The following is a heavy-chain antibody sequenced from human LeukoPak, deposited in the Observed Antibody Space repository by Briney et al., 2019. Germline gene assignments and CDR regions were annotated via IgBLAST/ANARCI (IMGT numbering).Heavy chain of an antibody. V-gene: IGHV1-18*01. J-gene: IGHJ4*02. Sequence: ASVKVSCKASGYTFTSYGISWVRQAPGQGLEWMRFTSADNGHTNYVQKFQGRVTMTTDTSTNTAYMELRSLRFDDTAMYYCARDYFSDYVFDFWGQGTLITVSS. D-gene: IGHD3-10*02. CDR3: ARDYFSDYVFDF. CDR2: TSADNGHT. CDR1: GYTFTSYG.